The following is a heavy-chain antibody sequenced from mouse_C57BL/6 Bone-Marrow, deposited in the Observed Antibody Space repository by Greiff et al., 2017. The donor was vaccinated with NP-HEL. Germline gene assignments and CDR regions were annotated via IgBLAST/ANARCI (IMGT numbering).Heavy chain of an antibody. Sequence: VQLQQSGPELVKPGASVKISCKASGYAFTDYYINWVKQRPGQGLEWIGWIFPGSGSTYYNEKFKGKATLTVDKSSSTAYMLLSSLTSEDSAVYFCASPPHYYGSSYDAMDYWGQGTSVTVSS. CDR3: ASPPHYYGSSYDAMDY. J-gene: IGHJ4*01. CDR2: IFPGSGST. V-gene: IGHV1-75*01. D-gene: IGHD1-1*01. CDR1: GYAFTDYY.